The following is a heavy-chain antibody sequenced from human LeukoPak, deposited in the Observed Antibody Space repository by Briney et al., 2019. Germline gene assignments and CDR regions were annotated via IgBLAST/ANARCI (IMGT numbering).Heavy chain of an antibody. CDR3: ARSMITFGGVIVPFDY. CDR1: GFTFSSYW. J-gene: IGHJ4*02. D-gene: IGHD3-16*02. V-gene: IGHV3-48*04. CDR2: VSSTGGTI. Sequence: GGSLRLSCAASGFTFSSYWMAWVRQAPGKGLEWVSYVSSTGGTIYYADSVMGRFTISRDNAKNSLYLQMNSLRAEDTAVYYCARSMITFGGVIVPFDYWGQGTLVTVSS.